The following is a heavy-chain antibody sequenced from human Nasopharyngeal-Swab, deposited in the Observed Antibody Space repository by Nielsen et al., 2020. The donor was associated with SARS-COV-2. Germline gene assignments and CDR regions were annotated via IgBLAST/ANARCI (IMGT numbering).Heavy chain of an antibody. CDR2: IYYSGST. J-gene: IGHJ4*02. CDR3: ARHTSALVAAATGYFDY. V-gene: IGHV4-39*01. Sequence: WIRQPPGKGLEWIGSIYYSGSTYYNPSLKSRVTISVDTSKNQFSLKLSSVTAADTAVYYCARHTSALVAAATGYFDYWGQGTLVTVSS. D-gene: IGHD2-15*01.